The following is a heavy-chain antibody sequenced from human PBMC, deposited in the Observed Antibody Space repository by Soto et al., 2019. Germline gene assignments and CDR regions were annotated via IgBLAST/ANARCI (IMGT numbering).Heavy chain of an antibody. D-gene: IGHD5-12*01. Sequence: GGSLRLSCAASGFTFSSYAMSWVRQAPGKGLEWVSAISGSGGSTYYADSVKGRFTISRDNSKNTLYLQMNSLRAEDTAVYYCAKDMDIVAVYYYYYMDVWGKGTTVTVSS. CDR1: GFTFSSYA. CDR2: ISGSGGST. J-gene: IGHJ6*03. V-gene: IGHV3-23*01. CDR3: AKDMDIVAVYYYYYMDV.